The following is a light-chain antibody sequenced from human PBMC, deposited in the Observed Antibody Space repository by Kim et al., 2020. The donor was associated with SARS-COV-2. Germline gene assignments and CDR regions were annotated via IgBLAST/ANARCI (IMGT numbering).Light chain of an antibody. CDR1: TSNIGGNI. CDR2: SNN. V-gene: IGLV1-44*01. CDR3: AAWDDSLNAWV. J-gene: IGLJ3*02. Sequence: QRVTISCSGSTSNIGGNIVNWYQQVPGTAPKVLIHSNNQRPSGVPDRFSGSKSGTSASLAISGLQSEDEADYYCAAWDDSLNAWVFGGGTQLTVL.